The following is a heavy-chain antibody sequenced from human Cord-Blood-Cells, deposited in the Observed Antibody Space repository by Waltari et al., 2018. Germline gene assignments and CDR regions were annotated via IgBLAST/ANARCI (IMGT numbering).Heavy chain of an antibody. Sequence: EVQLVESGGGLVQPGRSLRLSCTASGFTFGDYAMSWVRQAPGKGLEWVGFIRSKAYGVTTEYAASVKGRFTISSDDSKSIAYLQMNSLKTEDTAVYYCTRDFSYYYDSSGYYYFDYWGQGTLVTVSS. V-gene: IGHV3-49*04. CDR2: IRSKAYGVTT. CDR1: GFTFGDYA. D-gene: IGHD3-22*01. CDR3: TRDFSYYYDSSGYYYFDY. J-gene: IGHJ4*02.